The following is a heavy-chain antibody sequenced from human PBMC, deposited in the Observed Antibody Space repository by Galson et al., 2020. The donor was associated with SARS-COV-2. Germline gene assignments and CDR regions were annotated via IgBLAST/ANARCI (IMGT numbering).Heavy chain of an antibody. Sequence: SETLSLTCAVYGGSFSGYYWSWIRQPPEKGLEWIGEINSSGSTNYNPSLKSRVTISVDTSKNHFSLKLSSVTAADTAVYYCAREENFFLVVTVTRMCYFYYWGRGTLATVSS. CDR3: AREENFFLVVTVTRMCYFYY. CDR2: INSSGST. V-gene: IGHV4-34*01. D-gene: IGHD2-21*02. J-gene: IGHJ4*02. CDR1: GGSFSGYY.